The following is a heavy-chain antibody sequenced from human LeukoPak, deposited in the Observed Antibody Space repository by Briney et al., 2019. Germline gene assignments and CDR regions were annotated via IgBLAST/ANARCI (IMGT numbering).Heavy chain of an antibody. J-gene: IGHJ5*02. D-gene: IGHD3-10*01. CDR1: GYSFTSYW. Sequence: GESLKISCKGSGYSFTSYWIGWVRPMPGKGLEWMGIIYPGDSDTRYSPSFQGQVTISADKSISTAYLQWSSLKASDTAMYYCARRYYGSGSYYNWFDPWGQGTLVTVPS. CDR3: ARRYYGSGSYYNWFDP. CDR2: IYPGDSDT. V-gene: IGHV5-51*01.